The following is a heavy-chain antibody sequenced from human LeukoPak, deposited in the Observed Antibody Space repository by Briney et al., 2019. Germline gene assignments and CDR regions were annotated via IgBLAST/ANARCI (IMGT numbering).Heavy chain of an antibody. D-gene: IGHD3-10*01. CDR1: RYTFTGYY. Sequence: ASVKVSCKASRYTFTGYYMHWVRQAPGQRLECMGWINPNSGGTHYAQTLQRRVTMTRDTTISTPYIEQSRLRYDNTPVCYCVRDLWDFEFGINMEKDAVVIWGQGRMATVSS. CDR3: VRDLWDFEFGINMEKDAVVI. J-gene: IGHJ3*02. CDR2: INPNSGGT. V-gene: IGHV1-2*02.